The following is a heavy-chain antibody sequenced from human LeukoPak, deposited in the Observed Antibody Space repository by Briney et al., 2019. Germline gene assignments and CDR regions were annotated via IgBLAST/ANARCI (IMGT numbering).Heavy chain of an antibody. J-gene: IGHJ5*02. Sequence: SETLSLTCTVSGYSISSGYYWGWIRQPPGKGLEWIGSIYHSGSTYYNPSLKSRVTISVDTSKNQFSLKLSSVTAADTAVYYCARYYYDSGNYRFDPWGQGTLVTVSS. CDR3: ARYYYDSGNYRFDP. D-gene: IGHD3-10*01. CDR1: GYSISSGYY. V-gene: IGHV4-38-2*02. CDR2: IYHSGST.